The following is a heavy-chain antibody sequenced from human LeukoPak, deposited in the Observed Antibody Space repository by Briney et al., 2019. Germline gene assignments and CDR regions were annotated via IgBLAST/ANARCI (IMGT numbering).Heavy chain of an antibody. Sequence: GGSLRLSCAASGFPFSSYGMHWVRQAPGKGLEWVAVIWYDGSNKYYADSVKGRFTTSRDNSKNTLYLQMNSLRAEDTAVYYCARGSSGWYYFDYWGQGTLVTVSS. D-gene: IGHD6-19*01. J-gene: IGHJ4*02. CDR2: IWYDGSNK. CDR3: ARGSSGWYYFDY. CDR1: GFPFSSYG. V-gene: IGHV3-33*01.